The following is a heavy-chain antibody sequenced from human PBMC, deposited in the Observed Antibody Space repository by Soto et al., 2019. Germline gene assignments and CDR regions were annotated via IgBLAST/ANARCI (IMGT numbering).Heavy chain of an antibody. J-gene: IGHJ4*02. CDR3: ARDQGVAMAPAYFDY. D-gene: IGHD5-18*01. CDR2: IYYSGST. CDR1: GVSISSYY. Sequence: SETLSLTCTVSGVSISSYYWSWIRQPPGKGLEWIGYIYYSGSTNYNPSLKSRVTISLDTSKNQFSLKLSSVTAADTAVYYCARDQGVAMAPAYFDYWGQGTLVTVSS. V-gene: IGHV4-59*01.